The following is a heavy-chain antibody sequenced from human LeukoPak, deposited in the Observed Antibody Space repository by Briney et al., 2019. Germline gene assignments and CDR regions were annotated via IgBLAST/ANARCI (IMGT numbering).Heavy chain of an antibody. CDR1: GGSISSYY. Sequence: PSETLSLTCTVSGGSISSYYWSWIRQPPGKGLEWIGYIYYSGSTNYSPSLKSRVTISVDTSKNQFSLRLSSVTAADTAVYYCARGGYGVHGGDFDYWGQGTLVTVSS. J-gene: IGHJ4*02. CDR2: IYYSGST. D-gene: IGHD4-17*01. CDR3: ARGGYGVHGGDFDY. V-gene: IGHV4-59*08.